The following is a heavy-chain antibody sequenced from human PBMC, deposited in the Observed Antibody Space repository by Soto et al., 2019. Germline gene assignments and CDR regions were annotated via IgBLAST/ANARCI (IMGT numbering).Heavy chain of an antibody. CDR3: TTVKDYDFWSGYANYYGMDV. CDR1: GFTFSNAW. Sequence: EVQLVESGGGLVKPGGSLRLSCAASGFTFSNAWMNWVRQAPGKGLEWVGRIKSKTDGGTTDYAAPVNGRFTISRDDSKNTLYLQMNSLKTEDTAVYYCTTVKDYDFWSGYANYYGMDVWGQGTTVTVSS. J-gene: IGHJ6*02. V-gene: IGHV3-15*07. D-gene: IGHD3-3*01. CDR2: IKSKTDGGTT.